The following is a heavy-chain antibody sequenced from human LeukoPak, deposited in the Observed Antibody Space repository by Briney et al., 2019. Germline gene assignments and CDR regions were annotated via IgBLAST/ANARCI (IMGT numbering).Heavy chain of an antibody. Sequence: ASVEVSCKASGYTFTDYFIHWVRQAPGQGLEWMGWIKPNSGDTKYAEKFQGRVTMTRDTSISTAYMELSRLISDDTAVYYCTRDWGPNSGNFPYDGFDIWGQGTMVTVSS. CDR1: GYTFTDYF. CDR3: TRDWGPNSGNFPYDGFDI. CDR2: IKPNSGDT. J-gene: IGHJ3*02. V-gene: IGHV1-2*02. D-gene: IGHD1-26*01.